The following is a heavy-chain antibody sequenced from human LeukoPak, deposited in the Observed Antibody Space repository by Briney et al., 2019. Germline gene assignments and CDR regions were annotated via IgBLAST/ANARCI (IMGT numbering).Heavy chain of an antibody. V-gene: IGHV1-69*05. D-gene: IGHD6-13*01. CDR1: GGTFSSYA. CDR3: ARDRGAGSSWYGEGYYFDY. Sequence: SVKVSCKASGGTFSSYAISWVRQAPGQGLEWMGGIIPIFGTANYAQKFQGRVTITTDESTSTAYMELSSLGSEDTAVYYCARDRGAGSSWYGEGYYFDYWGQGTLVTVSS. J-gene: IGHJ4*02. CDR2: IIPIFGTA.